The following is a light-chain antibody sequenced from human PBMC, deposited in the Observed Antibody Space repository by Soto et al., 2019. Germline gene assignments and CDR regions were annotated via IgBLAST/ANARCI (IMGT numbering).Light chain of an antibody. V-gene: IGLV1-47*01. CDR1: TSNIGRNY. CDR3: AAWDDSLSGVA. CDR2: RDN. Sequence: QSVLTQPPSASGTPGQRVTISCSGSTSNIGRNYVYWYQQLPGTAPKLLIYRDNQRPSGVPDRFSGSKSGTSASLAISGLRSEDEADYYSAAWDDSLSGVAFGGGTKLTVL. J-gene: IGLJ2*01.